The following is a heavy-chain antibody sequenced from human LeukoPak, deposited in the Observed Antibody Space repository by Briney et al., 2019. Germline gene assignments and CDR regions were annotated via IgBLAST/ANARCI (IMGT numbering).Heavy chain of an antibody. J-gene: IGHJ4*02. CDR1: RFSFSDYT. CDR3: ARDHQVSYFDY. D-gene: IGHD6-6*01. V-gene: IGHV3-23*01. CDR2: IRHSGVDS. Sequence: GGSLRLSCAASRFSFSDYTMSWVRQLPGKGLEWVSGIRHSGVDSSYADSVKGRFTISRDKSKNTLYLQMNSLRADDTAVYYCARDHQVSYFDYWGQGTLVTVSS.